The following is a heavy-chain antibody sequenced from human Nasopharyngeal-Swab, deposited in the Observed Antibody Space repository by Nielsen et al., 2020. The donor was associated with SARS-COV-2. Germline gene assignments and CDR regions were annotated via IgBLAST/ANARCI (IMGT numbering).Heavy chain of an antibody. V-gene: IGHV3-30*04. J-gene: IGHJ4*02. CDR1: GFTFSSYA. Sequence: GESLKISCAASGFTFSSYARHWVRQAPAKGLEWVTVISYDARDKYYADSVKGRFTISRDNSKNTLYLQMNSLRAEDTAVYYCARSGCTSTSCYAGLDYWGQGTLVTVSS. CDR3: ARSGCTSTSCYAGLDY. CDR2: ISYDARDK. D-gene: IGHD2-2*01.